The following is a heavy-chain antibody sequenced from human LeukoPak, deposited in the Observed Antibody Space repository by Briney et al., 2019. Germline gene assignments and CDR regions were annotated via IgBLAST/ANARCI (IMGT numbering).Heavy chain of an antibody. D-gene: IGHD2-2*02. J-gene: IGHJ4*02. Sequence: ASVKVSCKASGYTFTGYYMHWVRQAPGQGLEWMGWINPNSGGTNYAQKFQGRVTMTRDTSISTAYMELSRLRSDDTAVYYCARPHCSSTSCCTANFDYWGQGTLVTVSS. V-gene: IGHV1-2*02. CDR3: ARPHCSSTSCCTANFDY. CDR2: INPNSGGT. CDR1: GYTFTGYY.